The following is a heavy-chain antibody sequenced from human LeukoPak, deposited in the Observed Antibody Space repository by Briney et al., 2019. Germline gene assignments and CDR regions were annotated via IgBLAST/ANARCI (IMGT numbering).Heavy chain of an antibody. D-gene: IGHD5-18*01. V-gene: IGHV3-23*01. Sequence: GGSLRLSCAASGFTFSSYAMSWVRQAPGKGLEWVSGISGSGDNTYYADSVKGRFTISRDNSKNTLYLQMNSLRSEDTAVYYCARALPHRRLMDTTMEQHWFDPWGQGTLVTVSS. CDR1: GFTFSSYA. CDR2: ISGSGDNT. J-gene: IGHJ5*02. CDR3: ARALPHRRLMDTTMEQHWFDP.